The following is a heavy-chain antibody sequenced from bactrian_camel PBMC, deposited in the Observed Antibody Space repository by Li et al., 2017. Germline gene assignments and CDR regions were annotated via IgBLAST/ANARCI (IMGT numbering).Heavy chain of an antibody. D-gene: IGHD3*01. V-gene: IGHV3S53*01. J-gene: IGHJ4*01. CDR2: IDTRGSV. Sequence: HVQLVESGGGSVQAGGSLRLSCAASGYSVSRYCMAWFRQPPGKSREGVAAIDTRGSVTIADSVKGRFTISRDNAKDTLYLQMNSLKIEDTAVYYCALGSSRQATMTARGKGTQVTVS. CDR1: GYSVSRYC.